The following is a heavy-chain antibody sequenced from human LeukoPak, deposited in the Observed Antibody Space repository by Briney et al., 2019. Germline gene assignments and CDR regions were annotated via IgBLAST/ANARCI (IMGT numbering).Heavy chain of an antibody. Sequence: SVKVSCKASGGTFSSYAISWVRQAPGQGLEWMGGIIPIFGTANYAQKFQGRVTITADESTSTAYMELSSLRSEDTAVYYCARDSTDCGGDCYHDYWGQGTLVTVSS. CDR3: ARDSTDCGGDCYHDY. CDR1: GGTFSSYA. D-gene: IGHD2-21*02. J-gene: IGHJ4*02. CDR2: IIPIFGTA. V-gene: IGHV1-69*01.